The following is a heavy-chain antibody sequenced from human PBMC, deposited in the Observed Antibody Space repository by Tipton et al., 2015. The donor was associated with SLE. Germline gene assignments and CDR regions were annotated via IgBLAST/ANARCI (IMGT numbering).Heavy chain of an antibody. D-gene: IGHD3-3*01. CDR1: GDSISSGFFY. J-gene: IGHJ3*01. Sequence: TLSLTCTVSGDSISSGFFYWSWIRQPAGKGLEWIAHIYPSGSTNYNPSLKSRVTISVDTSKNQFSLNLSSVTAADTAIYYCARGGYDFWTKGAFDVWGQGTMVTVSS. CDR2: IYPSGST. CDR3: ARGGYDFWTKGAFDV. V-gene: IGHV4-61*09.